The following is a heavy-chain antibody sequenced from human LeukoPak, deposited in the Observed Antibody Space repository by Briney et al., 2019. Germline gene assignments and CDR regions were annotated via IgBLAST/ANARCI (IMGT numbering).Heavy chain of an antibody. D-gene: IGHD3-10*01. V-gene: IGHV3-48*03. CDR1: VFTFSSYE. CDR2: ISSSGSTR. CDR3: ARDRDPLVRCDY. Sequence: RGSLRLSCAPSVFTFSSYEMNWVRPAPGKGLGWVSYISSSGSTRYYADSVKGRFTISRDNAKNSLYLQMNRLRAEDTAVYYCARDRDPLVRCDYWGQGTLVTVSS. J-gene: IGHJ4*02.